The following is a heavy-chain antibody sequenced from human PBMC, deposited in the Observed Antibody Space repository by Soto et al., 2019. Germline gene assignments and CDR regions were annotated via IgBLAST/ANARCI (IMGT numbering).Heavy chain of an antibody. CDR1: GYTFTSYD. CDR3: ARSTNAYGDRH. D-gene: IGHD4-17*01. J-gene: IGHJ4*02. Sequence: QVQLVQSGAEVKKPGASVKVSCKASGYTFTSYDINWVRQATGQGLEWMGWMNPNSGNTGYAQKFQGRVTMTRNTSISTAHMELSSLRSEDPTMYYCARSTNAYGDRHGGQGTLVTVSS. CDR2: MNPNSGNT. V-gene: IGHV1-8*01.